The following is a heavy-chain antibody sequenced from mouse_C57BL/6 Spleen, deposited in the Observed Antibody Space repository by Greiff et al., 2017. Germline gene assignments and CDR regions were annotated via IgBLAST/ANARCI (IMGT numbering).Heavy chain of an antibody. D-gene: IGHD1-1*01. J-gene: IGHJ3*01. CDR1: GYTFTDYN. CDR3: SRGNYYGSSYVWFAY. V-gene: IGHV1-22*01. Sequence: VQLQQSGPELVKPGASVKMSCKASGYTFTDYNMHWVKQSHGKSLEWIGYINPNNGGTSYNQKFKGKATLTVNKSSSTAYMELRSLTSEDSAVYYCSRGNYYGSSYVWFAYWGQGTLVTVSA. CDR2: INPNNGGT.